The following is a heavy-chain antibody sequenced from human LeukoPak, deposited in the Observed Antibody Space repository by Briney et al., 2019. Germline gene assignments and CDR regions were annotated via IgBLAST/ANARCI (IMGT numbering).Heavy chain of an antibody. D-gene: IGHD3-3*01. CDR2: INPSGGST. CDR3: ARATIFGVVNPFDY. CDR1: GYTFTSYG. J-gene: IGHJ4*02. Sequence: GASVKVSCKASGYTFTSYGISWVRQAPGQGLEWMGIINPSGGSTSYAQKFQGRVTMTRDMSTSTVYMELSSLRSEDTAVYYCARATIFGVVNPFDYWGQGTLVTVSS. V-gene: IGHV1-46*01.